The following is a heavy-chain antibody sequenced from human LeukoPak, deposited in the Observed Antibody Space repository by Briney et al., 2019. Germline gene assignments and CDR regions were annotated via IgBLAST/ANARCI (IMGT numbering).Heavy chain of an antibody. D-gene: IGHD3-22*01. J-gene: IGHJ6*03. CDR2: ISYDGSNK. Sequence: GGSLRLSCAASGFTFSSYAMHWVRQAPGKGLEWVAVISYDGSNKYYADSVKGRFTISRDNAKNSLDLQMNSLRAEDTAVYYCARLYEVSGNYEVSGRWDYYYYYYMDVWGKGTTVTVSS. CDR1: GFTFSSYA. V-gene: IGHV3-30-3*01. CDR3: ARLYEVSGNYEVSGRWDYYYYYYMDV.